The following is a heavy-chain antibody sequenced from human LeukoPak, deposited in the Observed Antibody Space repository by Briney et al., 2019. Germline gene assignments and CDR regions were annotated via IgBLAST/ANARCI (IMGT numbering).Heavy chain of an antibody. CDR2: ISAYNGNT. CDR3: ARDASVQLEPSDYYYGMDV. CDR1: GYTFTSYG. Sequence: GASVKVSCKASGYTFTSYGISWVRQAPGQGLEWMGWISAYNGNTNYAQKLQGRVTMTTDTSTSTAYMELRSLRSDDTAVYYCARDASVQLEPSDYYYGMDVWGQGTTVTVSS. D-gene: IGHD1-1*01. J-gene: IGHJ6*02. V-gene: IGHV1-18*01.